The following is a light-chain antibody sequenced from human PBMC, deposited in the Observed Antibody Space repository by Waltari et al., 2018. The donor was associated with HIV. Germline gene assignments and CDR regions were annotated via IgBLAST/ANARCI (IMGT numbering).Light chain of an antibody. V-gene: IGLV1-44*01. Sequence: QSVLTQPPSASGTAGQRVTISCSGTSSNIGSNNVNWYQPLPGPATKLLIYHNSRRPSGVPDRFAGSKSGTSASLAISGIQSEDESDYYCGACDDSVNGLVFGGETKLSV. CDR1: SSNIGSNN. J-gene: IGLJ3*02. CDR3: GACDDSVNGLV. CDR2: HNS.